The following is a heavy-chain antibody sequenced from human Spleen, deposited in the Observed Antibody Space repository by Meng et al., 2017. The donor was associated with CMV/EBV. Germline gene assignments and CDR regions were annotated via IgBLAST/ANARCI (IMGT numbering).Heavy chain of an antibody. CDR1: GGSISSGGYY. V-gene: IGHV4-31*03. D-gene: IGHD2-2*01. CDR2: IYYSGST. CDR3: AKDFCHGSSDCAGTSYYGVDV. J-gene: IGHJ6*02. Sequence: LRLSCTVSGGSISSGGYYWSWIRQHPGKGLEWIGYIYYSGSTYYNPSLKSRVTISVDTSKNQFSLKLSSVTAADTAVYYCAKDFCHGSSDCAGTSYYGVDVWGQGTTVTVSS.